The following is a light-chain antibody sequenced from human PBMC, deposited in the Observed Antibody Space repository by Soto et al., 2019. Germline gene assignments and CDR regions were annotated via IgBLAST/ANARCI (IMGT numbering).Light chain of an antibody. Sequence: QSALTQPASVSGSPGQSITISCTGTISDVGGYDYVSWYQHHPGKAPKLIIYEVTDRPSGVSNRFSGSKSGNTASLTISGLQAEDEAEYYCSSYTNINTRACVFGTGTKVTVL. CDR2: EVT. CDR3: SSYTNINTRACV. CDR1: ISDVGGYDY. V-gene: IGLV2-14*01. J-gene: IGLJ1*01.